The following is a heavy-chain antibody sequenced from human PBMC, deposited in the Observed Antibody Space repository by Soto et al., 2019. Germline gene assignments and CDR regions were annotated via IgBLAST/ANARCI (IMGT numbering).Heavy chain of an antibody. Sequence: QVQLVESGGGVVQPGRSLRLSCAASGFTFSSYAMHWVRQAPGKGLEWVAVISYDGSNKYYADSVKGRFTISRDNSKNTLYLQMNSRRAEDRAVYYCARDWVTRYFDLWGRGTLVTVSS. V-gene: IGHV3-30-3*01. CDR1: GFTFSSYA. CDR3: ARDWVTRYFDL. D-gene: IGHD5-18*01. J-gene: IGHJ2*01. CDR2: ISYDGSNK.